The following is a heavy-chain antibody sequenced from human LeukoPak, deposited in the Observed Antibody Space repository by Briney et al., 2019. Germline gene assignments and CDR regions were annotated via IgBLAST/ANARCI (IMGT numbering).Heavy chain of an antibody. D-gene: IGHD4-17*01. CDR2: ITGSGEKP. J-gene: IGHJ4*02. V-gene: IGHV3-23*01. CDR1: GFTFSSYA. CDR3: AKDRVTTVTSFFSQFDY. Sequence: PGGSLRLSCAASGFTFSSYAMSWVPQAPGKGLEWGSAITGSGEKPYYAHSLRGRLTVSRDNSKNTVYLQIHRLRADDTAVYYCAKDRVTTVTSFFSQFDYWGEGTLVSVSS.